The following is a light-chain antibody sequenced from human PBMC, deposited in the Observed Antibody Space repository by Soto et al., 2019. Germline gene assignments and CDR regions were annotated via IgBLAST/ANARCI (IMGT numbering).Light chain of an antibody. CDR1: SSDVGSYNY. CDR3: SSYTSNSSYV. Sequence: QSAMTQPASVSGSPGQSITVSCTGTSSDVGSYNYVSWYQQHPGKAPKLMIYDVSNRPSGVYNRFSGSKTGNTASLTISGLQAEDEAYYYCSSYTSNSSYVFGTGTKRTVL. J-gene: IGLJ1*01. V-gene: IGLV2-14*01. CDR2: DVS.